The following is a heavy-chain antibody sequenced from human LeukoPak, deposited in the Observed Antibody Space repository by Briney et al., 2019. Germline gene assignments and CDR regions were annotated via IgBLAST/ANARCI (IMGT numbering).Heavy chain of an antibody. Sequence: ASVKVSCKASGYTFTSYYMHWVRQAPGQGLEWMGIINPSGGSTGYAQKFQGRVTMTRDMSTSTVYMELSSLRSEDTAVYYCARSLILTTRTQSIGYWGQGTLVTVSS. CDR1: GYTFTSYY. J-gene: IGHJ4*02. D-gene: IGHD3-10*01. CDR2: INPSGGST. V-gene: IGHV1-46*01. CDR3: ARSLILTTRTQSIGY.